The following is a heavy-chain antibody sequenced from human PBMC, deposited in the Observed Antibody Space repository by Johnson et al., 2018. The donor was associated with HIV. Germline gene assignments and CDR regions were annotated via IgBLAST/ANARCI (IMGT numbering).Heavy chain of an antibody. CDR2: VHRDGRL. V-gene: IGHV3-66*02. Sequence: VQLVESGGGVVQPGGSLRLSCAASGFTVSNNYMNWVRQTPGKGLEWVSVVHRDGRLYYADSVKGRFTISRDNAKNTLYLQMNSLRAEDTAMYYCARSPGEADAFDIWGQGTMVTGSS. D-gene: IGHD3-10*01. CDR3: ARSPGEADAFDI. J-gene: IGHJ3*02. CDR1: GFTVSNNY.